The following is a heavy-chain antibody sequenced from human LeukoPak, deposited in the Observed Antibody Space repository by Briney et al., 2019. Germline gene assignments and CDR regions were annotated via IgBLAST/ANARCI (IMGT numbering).Heavy chain of an antibody. CDR2: INHSGST. CDR3: ARGRIAAAGRSSNWFDP. CDR1: GGSFSGYY. V-gene: IGHV4-34*01. Sequence: SETLSLNCAVYGGSFSGYYWSWIRQPPGKGLEWIGEINHSGSTNYNPSLKSRVTISVDTSKNQFSLKLSPVTAADTAVYYCARGRIAAAGRSSNWFDPWGQGTLVTVSS. J-gene: IGHJ5*02. D-gene: IGHD6-13*01.